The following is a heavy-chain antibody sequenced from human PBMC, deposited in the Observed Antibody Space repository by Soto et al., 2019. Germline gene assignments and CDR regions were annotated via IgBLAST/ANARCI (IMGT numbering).Heavy chain of an antibody. CDR1: GGSISNSSFY. Sequence: QLQLQESGPGLVKPSETLSLTCTVSGGSISNSSFYWGWIRQPPGKGLEWIGSIPYSGSTYYNPSLKIRVTISVGTSKNQFSLKLSSATAADTAVYYCARHRLLTPPVYWGQGTLVTVSS. D-gene: IGHD1-26*01. CDR2: IPYSGST. V-gene: IGHV4-39*01. J-gene: IGHJ4*02. CDR3: ARHRLLTPPVY.